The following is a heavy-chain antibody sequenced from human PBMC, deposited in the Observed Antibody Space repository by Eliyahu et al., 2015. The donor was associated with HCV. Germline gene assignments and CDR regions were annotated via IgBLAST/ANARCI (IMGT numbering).Heavy chain of an antibody. D-gene: IGHD6-19*01. CDR2: IDWDDDK. V-gene: IGHV2-70*15. CDR3: ARSIGGIAVAGYYGMDV. J-gene: IGHJ6*02. Sequence: QVTLRESGPALVKPTQTLTLTCTFSGFSLSTSGMCVSWIRQPPGKALEWLARIDWDDDKYYSTSLKTRLTISKDTSKNQVVLTMTNMDPVDTATYYCARSIGGIAVAGYYGMDVWGQGTTVTVSS. CDR1: GFSLSTSGMC.